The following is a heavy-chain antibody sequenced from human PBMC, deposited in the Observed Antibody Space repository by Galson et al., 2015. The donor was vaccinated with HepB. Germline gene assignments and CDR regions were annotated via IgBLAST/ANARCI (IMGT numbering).Heavy chain of an antibody. CDR3: ARGGVLGGMDV. CDR1: GFSFSNYW. V-gene: IGHV3-74*01. Sequence: SLRLSCAASGFSFSNYWMGWVRQAPGEGLEWVSDMSNDERNIRRYADSVKGRFTISRDNAKNTLYLYMNSLRVDDTALYYCARGGVLGGMDVWGQGTMVTVSS. CDR2: MSNDERNI. D-gene: IGHD3-10*01. J-gene: IGHJ6*02.